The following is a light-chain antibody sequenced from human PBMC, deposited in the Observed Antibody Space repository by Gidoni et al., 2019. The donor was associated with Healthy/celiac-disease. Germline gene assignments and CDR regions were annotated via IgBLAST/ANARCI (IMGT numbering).Light chain of an antibody. CDR3: QQSYSTPIT. J-gene: IGKJ1*01. CDR2: AAS. CDR1: QSISSY. V-gene: IGKV1-39*01. Sequence: DIQMTQSPSSLSASVGDRVTITCRASQSISSYLNWYQQKPGKAPKLLIDAASSLQSGVPSRFSGSGSGTDFTLTISRLQPEDFATYYCQQSYSTPITFGQGTKVEIK.